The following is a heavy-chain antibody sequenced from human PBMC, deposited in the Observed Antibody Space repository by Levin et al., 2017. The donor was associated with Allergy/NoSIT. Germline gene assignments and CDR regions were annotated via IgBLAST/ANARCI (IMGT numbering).Heavy chain of an antibody. V-gene: IGHV3-74*01. CDR3: ARDVGGGDSV. CDR1: GFTFSNYW. D-gene: IGHD2-21*01. J-gene: IGHJ4*02. CDR2: IKSDGSST. Sequence: PGGSLRLSCAASGFTFSNYWMHWVRQAPGKGLVWVSRIKSDGSSTSYADSVKGRFTISRDNAKNTLYLQMNSLRAEDTAVYYCARDVGGGDSVWGQGTLVTVSS.